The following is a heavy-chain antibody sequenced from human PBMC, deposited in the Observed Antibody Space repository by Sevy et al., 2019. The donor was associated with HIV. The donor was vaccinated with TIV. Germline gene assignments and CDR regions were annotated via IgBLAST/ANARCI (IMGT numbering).Heavy chain of an antibody. CDR2: INSDGSST. V-gene: IGHV3-74*01. CDR1: GFTFSSYW. J-gene: IGHJ6*02. D-gene: IGHD4-17*01. CDR3: AREHSTVTRSIYYGMDV. Sequence: GGSLRLSCAASGFTFSSYWMHWVRQAPGKGLVWLSRINSDGSSTSYADSVKGRFTISRDNAKNTLYLQMNSLRAEDTAVYYRAREHSTVTRSIYYGMDVWGQGTTVTISS.